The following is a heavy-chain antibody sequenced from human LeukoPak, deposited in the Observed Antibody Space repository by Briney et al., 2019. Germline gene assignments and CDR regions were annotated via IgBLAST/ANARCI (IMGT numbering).Heavy chain of an antibody. Sequence: PGRSLRLSCAASGFTFSSYAMHWVRQAPGKGLEWVAVISYDGSNKYYADSVKGRFTISRDNSKNTLYLQMNSLRAEDTAVYYCAKDLHMVRASNWFDPWGQGTLVTVSS. CDR1: GFTFSSYA. J-gene: IGHJ5*02. D-gene: IGHD3-10*01. CDR3: AKDLHMVRASNWFDP. CDR2: ISYDGSNK. V-gene: IGHV3-30-3*01.